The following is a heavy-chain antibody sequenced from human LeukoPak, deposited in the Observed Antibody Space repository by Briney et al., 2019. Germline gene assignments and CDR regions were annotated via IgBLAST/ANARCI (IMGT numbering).Heavy chain of an antibody. CDR3: ARDVLR. J-gene: IGHJ4*02. D-gene: IGHD5/OR15-5a*01. CDR2: IYYGSTGI. Sequence: GGSLRLSCAASGFTVSSNYMSWVRLVQGKGLEWVSVIYYGSTGIHYADSVKGRFTISRDNSKNTLNLQMNSLRTEDTAVYYCARDVLRRGQGILVTVSS. CDR1: GFTVSSNY. V-gene: IGHV3-66*02.